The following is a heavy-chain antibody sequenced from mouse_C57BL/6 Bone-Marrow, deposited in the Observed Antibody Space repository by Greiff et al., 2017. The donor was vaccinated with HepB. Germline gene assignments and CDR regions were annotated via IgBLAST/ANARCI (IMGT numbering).Heavy chain of an antibody. J-gene: IGHJ1*03. CDR2: IYPGDGDT. D-gene: IGHD2-4*01. CDR3: ARGGLRPRYCDV. CDR1: GYAFSSYW. V-gene: IGHV1-80*01. Sequence: VQLQQSGAELVKPGASVKISCKASGYAFSSYWMNWVKQRPGKGLEWIGQIYPGDGDTNYNGKFKGKATLTAAKSSRTAYRQLSRLTSEESAVYVCARGGLRPRYCDVWGTGTTVTVSS.